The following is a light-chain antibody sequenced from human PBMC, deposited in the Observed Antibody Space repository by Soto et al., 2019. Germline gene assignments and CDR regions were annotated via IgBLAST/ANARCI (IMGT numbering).Light chain of an antibody. Sequence: SVLSRAGSECGSPWSRVTITCSGKSSNIGSNTVNWYQQLPGTAPKLLIYSNNQRPSGVPDRFSGSKSGTSASLAISGLQSEDEADYYCAAWDDSLNGYVFGTGTKVTVL. CDR1: SSNIGSNT. J-gene: IGLJ1*01. CDR3: AAWDDSLNGYV. V-gene: IGLV1-44*01. CDR2: SNN.